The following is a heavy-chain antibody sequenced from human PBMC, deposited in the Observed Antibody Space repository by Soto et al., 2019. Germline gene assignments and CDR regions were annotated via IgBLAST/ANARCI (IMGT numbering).Heavy chain of an antibody. Sequence: ESGGGLVQPGGSLRLSCAASGFTFSSYEMHWVRQAPGKGPEWVSYISSSGSTIYYADSVKGRFTISRDNAKNSLYLQMNSLRAEDTAVYYCARDYYGSGLLDYFDYWGQGTLVTVSS. CDR1: GFTFSSYE. CDR3: ARDYYGSGLLDYFDY. J-gene: IGHJ4*02. D-gene: IGHD3-10*01. CDR2: ISSSGSTI. V-gene: IGHV3-48*03.